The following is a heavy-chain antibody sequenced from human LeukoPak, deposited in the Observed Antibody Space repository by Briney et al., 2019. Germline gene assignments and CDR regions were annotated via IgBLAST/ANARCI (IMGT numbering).Heavy chain of an antibody. D-gene: IGHD6-13*01. CDR2: INPNSGGT. CDR1: GYTFTGYY. J-gene: IGHJ4*02. V-gene: IGHV1-2*06. CDR3: ARIAAAGTFDY. Sequence: ASVKVSCKASGYTFTGYYMHWVRQAPGQGLEWMGRINPNSGGTNYAQKFQGRVTITTDESTSTAYMELSSLRSEDTAVYYCARIAAAGTFDYWGQGTLVTVSS.